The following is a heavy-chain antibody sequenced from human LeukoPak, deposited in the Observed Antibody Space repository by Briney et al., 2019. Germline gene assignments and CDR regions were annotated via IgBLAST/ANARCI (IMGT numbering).Heavy chain of an antibody. V-gene: IGHV1-18*01. Sequence: ASVKVSCKASGYTFTSCGISWVRQAPGQGLEWMGWISAYNGNTNYAQKLQGRVTMTTDTSTSTAYMELRSLRSDDTAVYYCARAREPDSGSWFSDSWGQGTLVTVSS. J-gene: IGHJ4*02. CDR2: ISAYNGNT. D-gene: IGHD6-13*01. CDR3: ARAREPDSGSWFSDS. CDR1: GYTFTSCG.